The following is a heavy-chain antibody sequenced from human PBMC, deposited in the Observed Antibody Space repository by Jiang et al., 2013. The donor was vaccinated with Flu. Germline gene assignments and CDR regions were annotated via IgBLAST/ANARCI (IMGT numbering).Heavy chain of an antibody. V-gene: IGHV3-23*01. CDR1: GFTFSSYA. CDR2: ISGSGGST. J-gene: IGHJ4*02. CDR3: ARVGYSTVEGLDY. Sequence: LSCAASGFTFSSYAMSWVRQAPGKGLEWVSAISGSGGSTYYADSVKGRFTISRDNSNNTLYLQMNSLRAEDTAVYYCARVGYSTVEGLDYWGQGTLVTVSS. D-gene: IGHD2-8*01.